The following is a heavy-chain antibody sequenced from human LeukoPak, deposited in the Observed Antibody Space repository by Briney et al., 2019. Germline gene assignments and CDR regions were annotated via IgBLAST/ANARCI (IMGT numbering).Heavy chain of an antibody. CDR1: GGTFSSYA. Sequence: SVKVSCKASGGTFSSYAISWVRQAPGQGLEWMGGIIPIFGTANYTQKFQGRVTITADKSTSTAYMELRSLRSDDTAVYYCARTGSRASTPPDYWGQGTLVTVSS. CDR2: IIPIFGTA. J-gene: IGHJ4*02. D-gene: IGHD2-15*01. V-gene: IGHV1-69*06. CDR3: ARTGSRASTPPDY.